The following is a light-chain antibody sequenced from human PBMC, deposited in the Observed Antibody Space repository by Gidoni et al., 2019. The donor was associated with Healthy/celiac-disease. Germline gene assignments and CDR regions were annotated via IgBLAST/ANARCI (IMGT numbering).Light chain of an antibody. CDR1: QIISSC. CDR2: KAS. CDR3: RQYNRYFLLT. J-gene: IGKJ1*01. V-gene: IGKV1-5*03. Sequence: DIQMTQSPSTLSASVGDRVTITCRTSQIISSCLAWYQQKPGKAPNLLIYKASTLESGVPSRFRCSGSGTEFTLTVSSLQPDDFSSYHCRQYNRYFLLTFXQGPK.